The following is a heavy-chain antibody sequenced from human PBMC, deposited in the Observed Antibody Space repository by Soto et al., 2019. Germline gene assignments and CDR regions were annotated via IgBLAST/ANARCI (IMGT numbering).Heavy chain of an antibody. D-gene: IGHD3-9*01. V-gene: IGHV4-59*12. CDR1: GGSITSYH. CDR2: TAYTGNT. Sequence: PSATLSLTCVVSGGSITSYHWSWIRQFPGKGLEWMGYTAYTGNTNYKPCLKSRVTMSVDTSENQFSLELSSVTAAATAVYYCARGVRYFEWLSDRHNWFDPWGQGTRVTVSS. CDR3: ARGVRYFEWLSDRHNWFDP. J-gene: IGHJ5*02.